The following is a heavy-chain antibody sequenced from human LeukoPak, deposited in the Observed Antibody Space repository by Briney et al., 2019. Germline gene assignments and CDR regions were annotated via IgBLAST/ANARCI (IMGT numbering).Heavy chain of an antibody. J-gene: IGHJ4*02. CDR3: AREGQKWLRVDY. V-gene: IGHV4-4*07. CDR1: GGSFSDYY. Sequence: SETLSLTCAVYGGSFSDYYWSWIRQPAGKGLEWIGRIYTSGSTNYNPSLKSRVTISVDTSKNQFSLKLSSVTAADTAVYYCAREGQKWLRVDYWGQGTLVTVSS. D-gene: IGHD5-12*01. CDR2: IYTSGST.